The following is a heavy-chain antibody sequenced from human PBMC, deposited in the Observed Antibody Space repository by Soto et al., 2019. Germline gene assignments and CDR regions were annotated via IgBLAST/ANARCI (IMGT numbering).Heavy chain of an antibody. CDR1: GGSISSYY. V-gene: IGHV4-59*01. Sequence: PSETLSLTCTVSGGSISSYYWSWIRQPPGKGLEWIGYIYYSGSTNYNPSLKSRVTISVDTSKNQFSLKLSSVTAADTAVYYCARERRDGYKYYCDYWGQGTLVAVYS. CDR2: IYYSGST. D-gene: IGHD5-12*01. CDR3: ARERRDGYKYYCDY. J-gene: IGHJ4*02.